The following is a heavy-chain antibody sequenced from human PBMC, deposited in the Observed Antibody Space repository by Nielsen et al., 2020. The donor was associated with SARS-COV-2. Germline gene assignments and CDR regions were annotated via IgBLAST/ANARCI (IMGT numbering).Heavy chain of an antibody. D-gene: IGHD2-2*02. V-gene: IGHV1-8*01. CDR2: MNPNSGNT. Sequence: ASVKVSCKASGYTFTSYDINWVRQATGQGLEWMGWMNPNSGNTGYAQKFQGRVTMTRNTSISTAYMELSSLRSEDTAVYYCAREMGYCSSTSCYTGFDYWGQGTLVTVSS. CDR1: GYTFTSYD. CDR3: AREMGYCSSTSCYTGFDY. J-gene: IGHJ4*02.